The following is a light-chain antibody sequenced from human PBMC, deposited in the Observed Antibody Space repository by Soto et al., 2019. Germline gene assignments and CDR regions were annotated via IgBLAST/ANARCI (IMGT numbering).Light chain of an antibody. CDR2: KAS. CDR1: QSISSW. Sequence: DNHITQSPSTLSASVGDRGTITCRASQSISSWLAWYQQKPGKAPNLLIYKASSLRSGVPSRFSGSGSGTEFTLTISSMQPDDSATYYCQQYKSYPWTFGQGTKVDIK. J-gene: IGKJ1*01. CDR3: QQYKSYPWT. V-gene: IGKV1-5*03.